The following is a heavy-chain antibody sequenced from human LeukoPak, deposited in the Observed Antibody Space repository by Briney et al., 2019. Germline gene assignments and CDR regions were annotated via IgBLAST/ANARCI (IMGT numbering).Heavy chain of an antibody. Sequence: GGSLRLSCAASGFTFSSYWMNWVRQAPGKGLEWVANIKQDGNEKHYEDSVKGRFSISRDNAKNSLYLQMDSLRAGDTAVYYCAKEGAYPIITYDSWGQGALVTVSS. CDR3: AKEGAYPIITYDS. V-gene: IGHV3-7*01. CDR2: IKQDGNEK. D-gene: IGHD3-10*01. CDR1: GFTFSSYW. J-gene: IGHJ5*01.